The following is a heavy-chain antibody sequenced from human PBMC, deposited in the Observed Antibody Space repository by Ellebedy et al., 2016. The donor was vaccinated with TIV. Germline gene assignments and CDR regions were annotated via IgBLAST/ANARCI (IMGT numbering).Heavy chain of an antibody. CDR3: ARGSDTTMIPNWFDP. CDR1: GFPFSDYY. J-gene: IGHJ5*02. Sequence: ESLKIPXAASGFPFSDYYMSWIRQPPGKGLEWIGSVYHSGRTYYSPSLKSRVTISVDTSKNQFSLKLSSVTAADTAVYYCARGSDTTMIPNWFDPWGQGTLVTVSS. CDR2: VYHSGRT. D-gene: IGHD5-18*01. V-gene: IGHV4-38-2*01.